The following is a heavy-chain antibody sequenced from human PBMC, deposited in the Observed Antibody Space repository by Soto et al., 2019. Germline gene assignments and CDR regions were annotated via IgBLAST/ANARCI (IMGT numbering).Heavy chain of an antibody. V-gene: IGHV1-8*02. J-gene: IGHJ4*02. CDR1: GYTFTSYD. Sequence: GASVKVSCKASGYTFTSYDITWVRQVTGQGLEWMGWMNPNSGNTGYAQKFQGRVTMTRNTAINTAYMELSSLSSEDTAVYYCAIVRPRPPDYWGQGTLVTVSS. CDR2: MNPNSGNT. CDR3: AIVRPRPPDY.